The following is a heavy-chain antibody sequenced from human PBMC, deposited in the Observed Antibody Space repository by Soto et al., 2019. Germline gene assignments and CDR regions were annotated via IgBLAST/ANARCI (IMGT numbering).Heavy chain of an antibody. D-gene: IGHD2-15*01. Sequence: SVKVSCKASGGTFSSYAINWVRQAPGQGLEWMGGIIPIFGTANYAQKFQGRVTITADESTSTACMELSSLRSEDTAVYYCARGSGGSSYYYYGMDVWGQGTTVTVSS. CDR3: ARGSGGSSYYYYGMDV. V-gene: IGHV1-69*13. CDR2: IIPIFGTA. CDR1: GGTFSSYA. J-gene: IGHJ6*02.